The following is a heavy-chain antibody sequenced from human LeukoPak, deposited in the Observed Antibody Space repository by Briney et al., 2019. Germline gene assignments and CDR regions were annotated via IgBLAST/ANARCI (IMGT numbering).Heavy chain of an antibody. D-gene: IGHD3-16*02. CDR1: GFTFSNHA. Sequence: PGGSLRLSCAASGFTFSNHAMHWVRQAPDKGLEWMAVVSYDGSNKYYADSVKGRFTVSRDNSKNTLYLQMNSLRAEDTAVYYCAIGDSLGELSSSFEYWGQGTLVTVSS. CDR3: AIGDSLGELSSSFEY. CDR2: VSYDGSNK. V-gene: IGHV3-30*04. J-gene: IGHJ4*02.